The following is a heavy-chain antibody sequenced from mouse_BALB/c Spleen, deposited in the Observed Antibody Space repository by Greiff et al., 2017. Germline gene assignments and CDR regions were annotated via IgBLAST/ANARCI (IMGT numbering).Heavy chain of an antibody. V-gene: IGHV5-17*02. Sequence: DVKLVESGGGLVQPGGSRKLSCAASGFTFSSFGMHWVRQAPGKGLEWVAYISSGSSTIYYADTVKGRFTISRDKHKNTLFLQMTSLRSEDTAMYYGARSDWDEGDYWGQGTTLTVSS. CDR3: ARSDWDEGDY. D-gene: IGHD4-1*01. CDR2: ISSGSSTI. CDR1: GFTFSSFG. J-gene: IGHJ2*01.